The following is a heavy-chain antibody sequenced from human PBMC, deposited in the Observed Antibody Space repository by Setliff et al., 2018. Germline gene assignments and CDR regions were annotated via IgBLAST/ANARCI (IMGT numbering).Heavy chain of an antibody. V-gene: IGHV4-31*03. J-gene: IGHJ3*02. D-gene: IGHD3-3*01. CDR1: GGSISSGGYY. CDR3: ARAPDSVLYYNFCSGGIGAFDI. Sequence: PSETLSLSCTVSGGSISSGGYYWSWIRQHPGKGLEWIGYIYYSGSTYSNPSLKSRVTMSVYTSKNQFSLKLSSVTAADTAVYYWARAPDSVLYYNFCSGGIGAFDIWGQGTMVTVSS. CDR2: IYYSGST.